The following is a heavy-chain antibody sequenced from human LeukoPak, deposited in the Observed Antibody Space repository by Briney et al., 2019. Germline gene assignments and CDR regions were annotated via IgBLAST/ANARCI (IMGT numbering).Heavy chain of an antibody. D-gene: IGHD3-10*01. V-gene: IGHV3-66*01. CDR1: GFTVSSNY. Sequence: GGSLRLSCAASGFTVSSNYMSWVRQAPGKGLEWVSVIYSGGSTYYADSVRGRFTISRDNSKNTLYLQMNSLRAEDTAVYYCARVGNYYGSGSYYNPYNWFDPWGQGTLVTVSS. CDR3: ARVGNYYGSGSYYNPYNWFDP. J-gene: IGHJ5*02. CDR2: IYSGGST.